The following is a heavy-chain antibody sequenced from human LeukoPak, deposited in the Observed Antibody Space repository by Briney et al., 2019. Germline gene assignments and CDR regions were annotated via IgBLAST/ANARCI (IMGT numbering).Heavy chain of an antibody. V-gene: IGHV3-30*03. D-gene: IGHD6-6*01. CDR3: ARDSSSAFDY. J-gene: IGHJ4*02. CDR2: ISYDGSSE. CDR1: GFTFSSYG. Sequence: GGSLRLSCVGSGFTFSSYGIHWVRQLPGKGPEWVAIISYDGSSEFYADSVKGRFKISRDNSKNTVNLQMNSLGVEDTAVYYCARDSSSAFDYWGQGTLVTVSS.